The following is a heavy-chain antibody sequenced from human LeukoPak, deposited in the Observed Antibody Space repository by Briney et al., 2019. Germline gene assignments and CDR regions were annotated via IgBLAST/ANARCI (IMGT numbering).Heavy chain of an antibody. D-gene: IGHD3-10*01. Sequence: GGTLRLSCAASGFTFSSYGMSWVRQAPGKGLEWVGRIKSKTDGGTTDYTAPVKGRFTISRDDSKNTLYLQMNSLKTEDTAVYYCTTDPGYYGRYYYYYMDVWGKGTTVTISS. J-gene: IGHJ6*03. CDR3: TTDPGYYGRYYYYYMDV. V-gene: IGHV3-15*01. CDR1: GFTFSSYG. CDR2: IKSKTDGGTT.